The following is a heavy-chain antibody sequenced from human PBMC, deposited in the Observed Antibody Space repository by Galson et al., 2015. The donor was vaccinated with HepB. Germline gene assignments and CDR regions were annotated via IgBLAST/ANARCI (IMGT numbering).Heavy chain of an antibody. D-gene: IGHD3-22*01. CDR1: GFTFSSYA. CDR3: AKAPYDSSGYYYWPVYAFDI. CDR2: IRGGGGST. V-gene: IGHV3-23*01. J-gene: IGHJ3*02. Sequence: SLRLSCAASGFTFSSYAMSWVRQAPGKGLEWVAAIRGGGGSTYYADPVKGRFTISRDNSKNTLYLQMNSLRAEDTAVYYCAKAPYDSSGYYYWPVYAFDIWGQGTMVTVSS.